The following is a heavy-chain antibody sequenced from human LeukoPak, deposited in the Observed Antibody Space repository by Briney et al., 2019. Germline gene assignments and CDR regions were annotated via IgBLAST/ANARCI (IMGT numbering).Heavy chain of an antibody. V-gene: IGHV3-7*01. CDR3: ARDPEDYYDSSAYYDGFDM. Sequence: PGGSLRLSCAASGFTFSSYWMSWVRQAPGKGLEWVANIKHDGSVQYCVDSVKGRFTISRDNAKNSLYLQMNSLRAEDTAVYYCARDPEDYYDSSAYYDGFDMWGQGTMVTVSS. CDR2: IKHDGSVQ. J-gene: IGHJ3*02. CDR1: GFTFSSYW. D-gene: IGHD3-22*01.